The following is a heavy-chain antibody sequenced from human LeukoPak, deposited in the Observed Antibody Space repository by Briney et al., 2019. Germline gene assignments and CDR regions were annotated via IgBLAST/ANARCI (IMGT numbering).Heavy chain of an antibody. J-gene: IGHJ4*02. D-gene: IGHD2-21*02. CDR1: GCTFTGYY. V-gene: IGHV1-2*02. CDR3: ARTYTAVHYFDY. Sequence: ASVKVSCKASGCTFTGYYMHWVRQAPGQGLEWMGWINPNSGGTNYAQKFQGRVTMTRDTSISTAYMELSRLTSDDTALYYCARTYTAVHYFDYWGQGTLVTVSS. CDR2: INPNSGGT.